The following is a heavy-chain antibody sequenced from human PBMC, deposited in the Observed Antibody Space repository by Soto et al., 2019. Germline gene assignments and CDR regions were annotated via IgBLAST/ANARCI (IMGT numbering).Heavy chain of an antibody. J-gene: IGHJ5*02. Sequence: QVQVQESGPGLVKPSETLALTCSVSGASFSSYYWSWIRQPPGKGLEWIGYIYYNGNTDYNTPLKSRVTMSVDTSKNQLFLKLTSVTAADTAVYYCAGAFITMVRGFVINWFDPWGQGTLVTVSS. CDR1: GASFSSYY. CDR3: AGAFITMVRGFVINWFDP. D-gene: IGHD3-10*01. V-gene: IGHV4-59*01. CDR2: IYYNGNT.